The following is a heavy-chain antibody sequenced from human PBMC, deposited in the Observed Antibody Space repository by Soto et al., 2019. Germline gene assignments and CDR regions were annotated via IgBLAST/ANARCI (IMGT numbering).Heavy chain of an antibody. D-gene: IGHD3-22*01. CDR2: ISYSGTT. CDR3: ATYCVRDQLYYYDIFGRPLNGFDI. Sequence: SETLSLTCTVSGTSIGDVSYFWSWIRQHPGKGLEWIGYISYSGTTYYNPSLKSRVVISIDTSKNQFSLRLDSVTAADTAVYYCATYCVRDQLYYYDIFGRPLNGFDIWGQGTMVTVSS. V-gene: IGHV4-31*03. J-gene: IGHJ3*02. CDR1: GTSIGDVSYF.